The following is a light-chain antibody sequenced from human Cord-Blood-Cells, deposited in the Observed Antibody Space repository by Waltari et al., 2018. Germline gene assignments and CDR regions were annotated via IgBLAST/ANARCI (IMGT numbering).Light chain of an antibody. CDR2: AAS. V-gene: IGKV1-39*01. CDR3: QQSYSTPFT. CDR1: QSISNY. Sequence: DIQMPQSPSSLSASVGDRVTITFRASQSISNYLNWYQQKPGKDPKLLIYAASSLQSGVPSRLSGSGSGTDFTLTISSLQPEDFATYYCQQSYSTPFTFGPGTKVDIK. J-gene: IGKJ3*01.